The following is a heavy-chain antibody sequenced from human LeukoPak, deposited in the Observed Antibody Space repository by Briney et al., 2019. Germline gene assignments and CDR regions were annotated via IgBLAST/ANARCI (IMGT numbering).Heavy chain of an antibody. J-gene: IGHJ4*02. CDR2: IYTSGST. D-gene: IGHD2-15*01. V-gene: IGHV4-4*07. CDR3: AREIVVVVAATPVTTGFDY. Sequence: PSETLSLTCAVYGGSFSGYYWSWIRQPAGKGLEWIGRIYTSGSTNYNPSLKSRVTISVDTSKNQFSLKLSSVTAADTAVYYCAREIVVVVAATPVTTGFDYWGQGTLVTVSS. CDR1: GGSFSGYY.